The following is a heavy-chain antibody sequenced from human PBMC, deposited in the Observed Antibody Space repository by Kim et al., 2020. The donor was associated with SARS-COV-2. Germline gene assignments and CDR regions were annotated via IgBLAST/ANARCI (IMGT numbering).Heavy chain of an antibody. V-gene: IGHV4-34*01. J-gene: IGHJ4*02. D-gene: IGHD6-19*01. Sequence: SETLSLTCAVYGGSFSGYYWSWIRQPPGKGLEWIGEINHSGSTNYNPSLKSRVTISVDTSKNQFSLKLSSVTAADTAVYYCARGRKQWLPRAYYFDYWGQGTLVTVSS. CDR3: ARGRKQWLPRAYYFDY. CDR1: GGSFSGYY. CDR2: INHSGST.